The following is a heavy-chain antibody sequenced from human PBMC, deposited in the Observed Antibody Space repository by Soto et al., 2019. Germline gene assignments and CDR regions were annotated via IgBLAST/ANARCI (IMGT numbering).Heavy chain of an antibody. J-gene: IGHJ6*03. CDR1: GYTFTSSG. V-gene: IGHV1-18*01. D-gene: IGHD3-22*01. Sequence: ASVEVSCKASGYTFTSSGISWVRQAPGQGLEWMGWISAYNGNTNYAQKLQGRVTMTTDTSTSTAYMELRSLRSDDTAVYYCARIVVVYFDYYMGVWGKGTTVTVAS. CDR2: ISAYNGNT. CDR3: ARIVVVYFDYYMGV.